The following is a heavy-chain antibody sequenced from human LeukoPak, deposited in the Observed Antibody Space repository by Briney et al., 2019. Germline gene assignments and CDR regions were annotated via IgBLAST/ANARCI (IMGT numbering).Heavy chain of an antibody. CDR2: IYYSGST. CDR3: ASQRPLLWFGEPPMGWFDP. V-gene: IGHV4-59*01. Sequence: PSETLSLTCTVSGGSISSYYWSWIRQPPGKGLEWIWYIYYSGSTNYNPSLKSRVTISVDTSKNQFSLKLSSVTAADTAVYYCASQRPLLWFGEPPMGWFDPWGQGTLVTVSS. D-gene: IGHD3-10*01. CDR1: GGSISSYY. J-gene: IGHJ5*02.